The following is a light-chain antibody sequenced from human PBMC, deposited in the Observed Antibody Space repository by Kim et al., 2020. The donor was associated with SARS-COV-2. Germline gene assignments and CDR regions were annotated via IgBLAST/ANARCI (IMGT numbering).Light chain of an antibody. CDR3: QQYGTSPWT. CDR1: QSVRNTQ. CDR2: GAS. J-gene: IGKJ1*01. V-gene: IGKV3-20*01. Sequence: PGERAALPCRASQSVRNTQLAWYRQRPGQDPRLLIYGASSRPAGIPDRFSGSGSGTDFTLTISRLEPEDFAMYHWQQYGTSPWTFGQGTKLEI.